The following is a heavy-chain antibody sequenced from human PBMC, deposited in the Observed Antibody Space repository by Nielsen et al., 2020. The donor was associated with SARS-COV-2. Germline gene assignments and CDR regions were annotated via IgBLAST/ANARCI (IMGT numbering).Heavy chain of an antibody. V-gene: IGHV3-15*01. J-gene: IGHJ4*02. CDR3: TTTYYYDSSGYYYLDY. Sequence: LSLTCAASGFTFSNAWMSWVRQAPGKGLEWVGRIKSKTDGGTTDYAAPVKGRFTISRDDSKNTLYLQMNSLKTEDTAVYYCTTTYYYDSSGYYYLDYWGQGTLVTVSS. CDR1: GFTFSNAW. D-gene: IGHD3-22*01. CDR2: IKSKTDGGTT.